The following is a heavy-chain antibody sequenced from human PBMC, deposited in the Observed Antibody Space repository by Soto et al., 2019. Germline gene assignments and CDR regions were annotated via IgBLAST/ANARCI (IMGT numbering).Heavy chain of an antibody. CDR1: GFSLSTSGVG. V-gene: IGHV2-5*02. CDR3: AHRPGPYSGLDY. J-gene: IGHJ4*02. Sequence: QITLKESGPTLVKPTQPLTLTCTFSGFSLSTSGVGVGWIRQPPGKALEWLALIYWDDDKRYSPSLKSRLTITKDTSKIQVVLTMTNMDPVDTATYYCAHRPGPYSGLDYWGQGTLVTVSS. CDR2: IYWDDDK. D-gene: IGHD5-12*01.